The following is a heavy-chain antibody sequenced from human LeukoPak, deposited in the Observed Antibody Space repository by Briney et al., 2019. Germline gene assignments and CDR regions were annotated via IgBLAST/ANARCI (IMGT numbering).Heavy chain of an antibody. D-gene: IGHD2/OR15-2a*01. J-gene: IGHJ5*02. Sequence: SQTLSLTCTVSGGSITHVDFDWSWIRQFPGKGLEWIGYISSRGNTYYTPALRSRVAISADTSRNQIALNLSSVTAADTAIYYCASDPNRGLDRWGQRILVTVSS. CDR1: GGSITHVDFD. V-gene: IGHV4-30-4*08. CDR2: ISSRGNT. CDR3: ASDPNRGLDR.